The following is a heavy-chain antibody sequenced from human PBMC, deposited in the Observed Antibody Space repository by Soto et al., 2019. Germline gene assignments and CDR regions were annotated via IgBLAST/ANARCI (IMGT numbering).Heavy chain of an antibody. CDR3: AKETAGIGIPLFDH. J-gene: IGHJ4*02. CDR2: VSDDGGA. CDR1: GFPLTTYA. V-gene: IGHV3-23*01. Sequence: GGSLRLSCAASGFPLTTYALSWVRQAPGKGLEWVSAVSDDGGAHYASSVMGRFIVSRDLSKSTVYLEINGLTAEDTALYYCAKETAGIGIPLFDHWGQGIMVTVSS. D-gene: IGHD6-13*01.